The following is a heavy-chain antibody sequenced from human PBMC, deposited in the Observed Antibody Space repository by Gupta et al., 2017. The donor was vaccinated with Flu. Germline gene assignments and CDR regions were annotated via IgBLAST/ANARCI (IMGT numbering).Heavy chain of an antibody. CDR3: AKDALTMIRGPYYFDY. CDR2: ISGSGGST. D-gene: IGHD3-22*01. CDR1: GFTFSSYA. Sequence: EVQLLESGGGLVQPGGSLILSCAASGFTFSSYAMSWVRQAPGKGLEWVSAISGSGGSTYYADSVKGRFTISRDNSKNTLYLQMNSLRAEDTAVYYCAKDALTMIRGPYYFDYWGQGTLVTVSS. J-gene: IGHJ4*02. V-gene: IGHV3-23*01.